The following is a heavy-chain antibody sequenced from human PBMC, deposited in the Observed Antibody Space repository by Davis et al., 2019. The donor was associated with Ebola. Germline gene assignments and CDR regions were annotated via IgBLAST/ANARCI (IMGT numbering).Heavy chain of an antibody. J-gene: IGHJ4*02. CDR2: IYYSGST. CDR1: GGSISSSSYY. D-gene: IGHD2-21*02. V-gene: IGHV4-39*01. Sequence: SETLSLTCTVSGGSISSSSYYWGWIRQPPGKGLEWIGSIYYSGSTYYNPSLKSRVTISVDTSKNQFSLKLSSVTAADTAVYFCARCGGDCYGLDYWGQGTLVTVSS. CDR3: ARCGGDCYGLDY.